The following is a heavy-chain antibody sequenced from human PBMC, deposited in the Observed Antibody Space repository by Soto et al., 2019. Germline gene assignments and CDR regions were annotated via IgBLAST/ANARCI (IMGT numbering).Heavy chain of an antibody. Sequence: QLQLQESGPGLVKPSETLSLTCTVSGDSISITSYYWGWVRQPPGKGLEWIGSIHYSGSTHYNPSLQWRVTMSGDASKKQFSLKLRSVTAEDTAVYYCASTKDETLYFDYWGQGTLVTVSS. V-gene: IGHV4-39*01. CDR3: ASTKDETLYFDY. J-gene: IGHJ4*02. CDR1: GDSISITSYY. CDR2: IHYSGST. D-gene: IGHD2-15*01.